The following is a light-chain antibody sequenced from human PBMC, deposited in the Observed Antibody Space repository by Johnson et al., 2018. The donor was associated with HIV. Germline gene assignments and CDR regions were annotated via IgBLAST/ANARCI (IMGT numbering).Light chain of an antibody. CDR3: GTWDSSLSAYV. CDR2: ENN. J-gene: IGLJ1*01. V-gene: IGLV1-51*02. CDR1: SSNIGNNY. Sequence: QSVLTQPPSVSAAPGQTVTISCSGSSSNIGNNYVSWYQVLPGTAPKLLIYENNKRPSGIPDRFSGSKSGTSATLGITGLQTGDEADYYCGTWDSSLSAYVFGTGTKVTVL.